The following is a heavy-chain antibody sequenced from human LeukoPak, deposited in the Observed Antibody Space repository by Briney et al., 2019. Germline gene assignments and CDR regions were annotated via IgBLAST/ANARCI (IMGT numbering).Heavy chain of an antibody. D-gene: IGHD5-12*01. CDR3: ARTRGYSGYDYEY. CDR1: GGSISSYY. Sequence: SETLPLTCTVSGGSISSYYWTWIRQPPGKGLEWIGYIHYTGSTNYNPSLKSRVTISVDTSKNQFSLKLSSVTAADTAVYYCARTRGYSGYDYEYWGQGTLVTVSS. J-gene: IGHJ4*02. V-gene: IGHV4-59*01. CDR2: IHYTGST.